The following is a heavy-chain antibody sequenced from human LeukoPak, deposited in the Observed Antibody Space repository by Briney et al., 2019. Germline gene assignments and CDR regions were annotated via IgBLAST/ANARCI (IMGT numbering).Heavy chain of an antibody. CDR1: GFTFSNAW. J-gene: IGHJ4*02. D-gene: IGHD6-19*01. CDR2: IKSKTDGGTT. CDR3: AKLGVAGRSLHYFDF. Sequence: GGSLRLSCAASGFTFSNAWMSWVRQAPGKGVEWVGRIKSKTDGGTTDYAAPVKGRFTISRDDSKNTLYLQMNSLRAEDTAVYYCAKLGVAGRSLHYFDFWGQGTLVTVSS. V-gene: IGHV3-15*01.